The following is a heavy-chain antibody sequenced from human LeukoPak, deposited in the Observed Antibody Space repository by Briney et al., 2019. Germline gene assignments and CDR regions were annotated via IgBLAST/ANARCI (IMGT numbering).Heavy chain of an antibody. CDR1: GFTFSSYA. D-gene: IGHD6-13*01. V-gene: IGHV3-30*04. CDR3: ARDIFENVAAAGMVFDY. Sequence: PGGSLRLSCAASGFTFSSYAMHWVRQAPGKGLEWGAVISYDGSNKYYADSVRGRFTISRDNSKNTLYLQMNSLRAEDTAVYYCARDIFENVAAAGMVFDYWGQGTLVTVSS. J-gene: IGHJ4*02. CDR2: ISYDGSNK.